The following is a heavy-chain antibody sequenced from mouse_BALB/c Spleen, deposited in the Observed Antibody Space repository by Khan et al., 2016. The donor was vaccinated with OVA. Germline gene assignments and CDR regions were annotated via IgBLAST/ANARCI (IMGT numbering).Heavy chain of an antibody. CDR1: GFSLTGYG. J-gene: IGHJ4*01. V-gene: IGHV2-6-7*01. CDR2: IWGDGST. D-gene: IGHD2-10*01. CDR3: ARAYYGNYREALDY. Sequence: QVQLKESGPGLVAPSQSLSITCTVSGFSLTGYGVNWVRQPPGKGLEWLGMIWGDGSTDYNSALNSRLSISKDNSKSQVFLKMNSLQTEDTARYYCARAYYGNYREALDYWGQGTSVTVSS.